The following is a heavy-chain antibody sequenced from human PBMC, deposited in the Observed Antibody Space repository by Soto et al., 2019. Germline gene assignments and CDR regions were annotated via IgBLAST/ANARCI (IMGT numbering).Heavy chain of an antibody. CDR2: ISGSGANT. CDR3: ATGLGQQLVRVAGS. D-gene: IGHD6-13*01. V-gene: IGHV3-23*01. CDR1: GFTFSSYS. J-gene: IGHJ5*02. Sequence: EVELLESGGGLVQPGGSLRLSCVGSGFTFSSYSMNWLRQAPGGGLEWVLAISGSGANTYYADSVRGRFTIARDNSKNTLYLQMNRLRVEDTAVYYCATGLGQQLVRVAGSWGRGTLVTVSS.